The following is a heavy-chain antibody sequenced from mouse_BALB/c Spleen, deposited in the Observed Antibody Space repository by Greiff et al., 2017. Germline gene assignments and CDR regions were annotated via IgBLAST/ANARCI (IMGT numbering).Heavy chain of an antibody. CDR1: GYTFTSYW. D-gene: IGHD2-1*01. Sequence: VQVVESGAELARPGASVKLSCKASGYTFTSYWMQWVKQRPGQGLEWIGAIYPGDGDTRYTQKFKGKATLTADKSSSTAYMQLSSLASEDSAVYYCARGGNYYFDYWGQGTTLTVSS. J-gene: IGHJ2*01. CDR2: IYPGDGDT. V-gene: IGHV1-87*01. CDR3: ARGGNYYFDY.